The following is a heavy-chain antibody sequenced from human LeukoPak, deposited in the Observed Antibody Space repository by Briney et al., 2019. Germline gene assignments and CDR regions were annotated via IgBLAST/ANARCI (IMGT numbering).Heavy chain of an antibody. CDR2: ISGSGGST. CDR1: GFTFSSYA. Sequence: GGSLRLSCAASGFTFSSYAMSWVRQAPGKGLEWVAAISGSGGSTFYTDSVKGRFTISRDNSKNTLFLQMNSLRAEDTAVYYCAQTKLGYCSSGCCYSRHYRLDYWGQRTLVTVSS. CDR3: AQTKLGYCSSGCCYSRHYRLDY. J-gene: IGHJ4*02. D-gene: IGHD2-15*01. V-gene: IGHV3-23*01.